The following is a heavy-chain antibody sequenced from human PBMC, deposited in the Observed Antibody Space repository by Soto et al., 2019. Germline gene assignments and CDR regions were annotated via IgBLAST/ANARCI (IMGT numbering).Heavy chain of an antibody. D-gene: IGHD3-3*01. CDR1: GYNFTSYW. Sequence: EVQLVQSGAEVKKPGASLRISCKGSGYNFTSYWIIWVRQMPGKGLEWMGNIDPTDSFTNYSPSFQGHVTISTDNSMSTAYLQWGTLKASDTAMYYCARRGYDFWSGLDVWGQGTTVTISS. CDR2: IDPTDSFT. CDR3: ARRGYDFWSGLDV. V-gene: IGHV5-10-1*03. J-gene: IGHJ6*02.